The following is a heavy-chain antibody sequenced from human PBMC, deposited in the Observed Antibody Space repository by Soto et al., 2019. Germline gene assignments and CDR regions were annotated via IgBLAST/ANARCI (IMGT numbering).Heavy chain of an antibody. D-gene: IGHD6-19*01. CDR2: IYYSGST. V-gene: IGHV4-59*08. J-gene: IGHJ5*02. CDR1: GGSISSHH. CDR3: ARMYRSGWYSWFDP. Sequence: SETLSLTCTVSGGSISSHHWSWIRQPPGKGLEWIGYIYYSGSTNYNPSLKSRVTISVDTSKNQFSLKLSSVTAADTAVYYCARMYRSGWYSWFDPWGQGTLVT.